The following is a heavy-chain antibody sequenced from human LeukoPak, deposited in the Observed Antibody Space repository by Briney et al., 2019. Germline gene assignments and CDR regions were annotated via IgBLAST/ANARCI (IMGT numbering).Heavy chain of an antibody. D-gene: IGHD6-13*01. CDR1: GDSIGSYY. CDR3: ARGVASPGTGGISWFYP. V-gene: IGHV4-59*01. CDR2: IYSSGST. Sequence: PSETLSHTCTVSGDSIGSYYWSWIRLPPGKGLEWIGYIYSSGSTNYNPSLKSRVTISLDTSKNQFSLKLRFVTAADTAVYYCARGVASPGTGGISWFYPWGQGTLVTVSS. J-gene: IGHJ5*02.